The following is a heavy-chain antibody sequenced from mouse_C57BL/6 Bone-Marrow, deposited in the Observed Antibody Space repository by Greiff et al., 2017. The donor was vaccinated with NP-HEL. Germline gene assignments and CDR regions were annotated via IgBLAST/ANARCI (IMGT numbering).Heavy chain of an antibody. Sequence: EVKLMESGPGLVKPSQSLSLTCSVTGYSITSGYYWNWIRHFPGNKLEWMGYISYSGSTNYNPSLKSRISITHDTSKNHFFLKLNSVTTEDTATYYCAREDYGAMDYWGQGTSVTVSS. CDR2: ISYSGST. CDR3: AREDYGAMDY. J-gene: IGHJ4*01. CDR1: GYSITSGYY. V-gene: IGHV3-1*01.